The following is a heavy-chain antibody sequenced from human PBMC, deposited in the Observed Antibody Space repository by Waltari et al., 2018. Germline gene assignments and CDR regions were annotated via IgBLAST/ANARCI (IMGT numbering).Heavy chain of an antibody. CDR1: GGSFSGYY. CDR2: INHSGST. Sequence: QVQLQQWGAGLLKPSETLSLTCAVYGGSFSGYYWSWIRQPPGKGLEWIGEINHSGSTNYNPSLKSRVTISVDTSKNQFSLKLSSVTAADTAVYYCARGGRRYSSGSYDYWVQGTLVTVSS. V-gene: IGHV4-34*01. J-gene: IGHJ4*02. CDR3: ARGGRRYSSGSYDY. D-gene: IGHD6-19*01.